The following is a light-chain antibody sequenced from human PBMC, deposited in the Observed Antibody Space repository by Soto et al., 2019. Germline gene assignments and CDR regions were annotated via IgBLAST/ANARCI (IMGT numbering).Light chain of an antibody. J-gene: IGKJ4*01. Sequence: DIQMTQSPSSLSVFVGDSITITCQASQDIKNYLNWYQHKPGKAPKLLIYDAFKSDTGVPSRFSGSGSGTDFTFTINNLQPEDIATYFCQQYDSLPPTFGGGTRV. CDR2: DAF. V-gene: IGKV1-33*01. CDR1: QDIKNY. CDR3: QQYDSLPPT.